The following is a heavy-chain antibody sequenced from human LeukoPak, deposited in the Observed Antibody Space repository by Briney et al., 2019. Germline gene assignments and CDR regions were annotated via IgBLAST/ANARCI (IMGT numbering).Heavy chain of an antibody. J-gene: IGHJ3*02. V-gene: IGHV3-23*01. Sequence: GGSLRLSCTASGFTFSAYAMMWVRQAPGKGPEWVSAIRGDGGSAFYADSVKGRFTISRDNSKYTLFLQMNSLRAEDTAVYYCASDPNGDYIGAFDMWGPGTMVTVSS. CDR2: IRGDGGSA. CDR1: GFTFSAYA. D-gene: IGHD4-17*01. CDR3: ASDPNGDYIGAFDM.